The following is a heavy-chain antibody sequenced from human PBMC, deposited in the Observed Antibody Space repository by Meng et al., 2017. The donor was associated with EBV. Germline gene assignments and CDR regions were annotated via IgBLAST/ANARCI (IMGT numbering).Heavy chain of an antibody. CDR2: INTYSGKA. CDR1: GYTFRNYA. V-gene: IGHV7-4-1*02. J-gene: IGHJ4*02. D-gene: IGHD1-1*01. Sequence: QGQLVPSGSEWKRPGASVKVSCKASGYTFRNYAINWMRQGPGQGLEWMGWINTYSGKATFAQGFTGRFVFSLDTPVTTAHLQISGLKTEDSAVYYCARGVEENGSHYPFDSWGQGTLVTVSS. CDR3: ARGVEENGSHYPFDS.